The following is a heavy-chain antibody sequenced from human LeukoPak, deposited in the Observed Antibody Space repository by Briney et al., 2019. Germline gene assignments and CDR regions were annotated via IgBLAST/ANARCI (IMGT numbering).Heavy chain of an antibody. CDR3: ARVLQNYYHLDV. J-gene: IGHJ6*03. CDR1: GVSINSHY. Sequence: SETLSLTCTVSGVSINSHYWSWIRQPPGKGLEWIGFIYDSGSANYKSSLESRVTMTVDTSKNQFSLKLNSVTATDTAVYYCARVLQNYYHLDVWGKGTTVTVSS. D-gene: IGHD3-3*01. CDR2: IYDSGSA. V-gene: IGHV4-59*11.